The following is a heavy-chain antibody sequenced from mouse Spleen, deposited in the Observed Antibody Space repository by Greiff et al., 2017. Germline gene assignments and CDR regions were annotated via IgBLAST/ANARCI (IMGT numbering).Heavy chain of an antibody. D-gene: IGHD1-2*01. CDR1: GYTFTDYY. CDR2: INPNNGGT. Sequence: VQLQQSGPELVKPGASVKISCKASGYTFTDYYMNWVKQSHGKSLEWIGDINPNNGGTSYNQKFKGKATLTVDKSSSTAYMELRSLTSEDSAVYYCARPLLRLYYFDYWGQGTTLTVSS. CDR3: ARPLLRLYYFDY. J-gene: IGHJ2*01. V-gene: IGHV1-26*01.